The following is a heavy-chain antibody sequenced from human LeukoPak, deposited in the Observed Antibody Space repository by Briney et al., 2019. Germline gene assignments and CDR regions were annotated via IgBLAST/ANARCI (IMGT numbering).Heavy chain of an antibody. CDR3: AKNGDRGAFCSGGTCYPYYYYYMDV. D-gene: IGHD2-15*01. J-gene: IGHJ6*03. CDR1: GFSFSIYE. CDR2: ISSSGSII. Sequence: GGSLRLSCAASGFSFSIYEMNWLRQAPGKGLEWVSYISSSGSIILYADSVKGRFTISRDNSKNTLFLQINSLRAEDTAVYYCAKNGDRGAFCSGGTCYPYYYYYMDVWGKGTTVTISS. V-gene: IGHV3-48*03.